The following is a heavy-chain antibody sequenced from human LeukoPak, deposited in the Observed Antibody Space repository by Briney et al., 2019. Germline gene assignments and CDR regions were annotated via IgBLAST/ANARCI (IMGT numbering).Heavy chain of an antibody. Sequence: GASVKVSCKVSGYTLTELSMHWVRQAPGKGLEWMGGFDPEDGETIYAQKFQGRVTMTEDTSTDTAYMELSSLRSEDTAVYYCATGGSWLYSSGLPDDYWGQGTLVTVSS. CDR2: FDPEDGET. V-gene: IGHV1-24*01. CDR3: ATGGSWLYSSGLPDDY. CDR1: GYTLTELS. D-gene: IGHD6-19*01. J-gene: IGHJ4*02.